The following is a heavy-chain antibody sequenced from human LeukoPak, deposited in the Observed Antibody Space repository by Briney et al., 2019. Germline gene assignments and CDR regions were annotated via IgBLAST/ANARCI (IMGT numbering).Heavy chain of an antibody. V-gene: IGHV1-18*01. CDR2: ISAYNGNT. J-gene: IGHJ4*02. CDR1: GYTFTNYG. CDR3: ARDARKWLRLDYFDY. Sequence: ASVKVSCKPSGYTFTNYGISWVRQAPGQGLEWMGWISAYNGNTNYAQELQGRVTMTTDTSTGTAYMELRSLISDDTAVYYCARDARKWLRLDYFDYWGQGTLVTVSS. D-gene: IGHD5-12*01.